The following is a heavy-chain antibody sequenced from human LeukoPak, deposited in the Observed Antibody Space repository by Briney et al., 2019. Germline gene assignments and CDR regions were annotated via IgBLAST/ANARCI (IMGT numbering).Heavy chain of an antibody. D-gene: IGHD3-10*01. CDR2: ISGSGGST. V-gene: IGHV3-23*01. J-gene: IGHJ4*02. Sequence: GGSLRLSCAASGFTFSSYAMSWVRQAPGKGLEWVSAISGSGGSTYYADSVKGRFTISRDNSKNTLYLQMNSLRAEDTAVYYCARDLHGSGSYDYWGQGTLVTVSS. CDR1: GFTFSSYA. CDR3: ARDLHGSGSYDY.